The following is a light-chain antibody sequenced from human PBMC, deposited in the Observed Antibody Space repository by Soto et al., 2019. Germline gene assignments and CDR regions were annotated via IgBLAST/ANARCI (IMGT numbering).Light chain of an antibody. V-gene: IGKV3-15*01. J-gene: IGKJ4*01. CDR2: VAS. CDR1: QSVSNN. CDR3: QQYSHWPPLT. Sequence: EIVMTQSPATLSVSPGERATLSCRASQSVSNNLAWYQVNPGQAPRLLIYVASTRATGIPARFSGSGSGTEFTLTISSLQSVDFAVYYCQQYSHWPPLTFGGGTKVEI.